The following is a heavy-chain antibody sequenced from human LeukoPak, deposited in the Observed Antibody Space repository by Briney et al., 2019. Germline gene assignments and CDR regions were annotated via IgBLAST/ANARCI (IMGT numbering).Heavy chain of an antibody. CDR1: GYTFTSYG. Sequence: ASEKLSCTASGYTFTSYGISWVRQAPGQGLEWMGWISAYNGNTNYAQKLQGRVTMTTDTSTSTAYMELRSLRSDDTAVYYCARDLQDKVWLGAVYYYYGMDVWGQGTTVTVSS. CDR3: ARDLQDKVWLGAVYYYYGMDV. V-gene: IGHV1-18*01. J-gene: IGHJ6*02. D-gene: IGHD5/OR15-5a*01. CDR2: ISAYNGNT.